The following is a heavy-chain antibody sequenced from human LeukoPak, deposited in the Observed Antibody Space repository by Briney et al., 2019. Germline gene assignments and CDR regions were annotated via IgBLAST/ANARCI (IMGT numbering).Heavy chain of an antibody. J-gene: IGHJ4*02. CDR2: INHSGST. CDR1: GGSFSGYY. Sequence: PSETLSLTCAVYGGSFSGYYWSWIRQPPGKGLEWIGEINHSGSTNYNPSLKSRVTISVDTSKNQFSLKLSSVTAADTAVYYCARVPYGGNSFWLYWGQGTLVTVSS. D-gene: IGHD4-23*01. V-gene: IGHV4-34*01. CDR3: ARVPYGGNSFWLY.